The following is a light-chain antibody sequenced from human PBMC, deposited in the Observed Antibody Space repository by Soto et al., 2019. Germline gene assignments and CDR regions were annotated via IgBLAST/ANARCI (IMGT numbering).Light chain of an antibody. CDR1: QGIRYW. J-gene: IGKJ1*01. CDR3: QQYTNYPWT. Sequence: DIQLTQSPSFLSASVGDRVTITCRASQGIRYWLAWFQQKPGKAPRLLIYEASRLESGVPSRISGSGSGTEFTLTISSLQPDDFATYYCQQYTNYPWTFGQGTKVDIK. CDR2: EAS. V-gene: IGKV1-5*03.